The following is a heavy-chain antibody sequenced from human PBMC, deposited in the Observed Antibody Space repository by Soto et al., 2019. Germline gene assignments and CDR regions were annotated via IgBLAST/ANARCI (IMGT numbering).Heavy chain of an antibody. Sequence: SETLSLTCAVYGGSFSGYYLSWIRQPPGKGLEWIGEINHSGSTNYNPSLKSRVTISVDTSKNQFSLKLSSVTAADTAVYYCARGIGYSSSWSKNDYGMDVWGQGTTVTVSS. CDR1: GGSFSGYY. CDR3: ARGIGYSSSWSKNDYGMDV. D-gene: IGHD6-13*01. CDR2: INHSGST. J-gene: IGHJ6*02. V-gene: IGHV4-34*01.